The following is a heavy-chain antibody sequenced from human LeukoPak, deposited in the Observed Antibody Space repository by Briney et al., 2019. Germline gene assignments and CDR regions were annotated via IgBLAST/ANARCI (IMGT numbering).Heavy chain of an antibody. CDR1: GFTFSSYG. J-gene: IGHJ4*02. Sequence: GGTLRLSCAASGFTFSSYGMSWVRQAPGKGLEWVSAISGSGSSTYYADSVKGRFTISRDNSKNTLYLQMNSLRAEDTAVYYCAKKAKGDIVVVPAAPFDYWGQGTLVTVSS. D-gene: IGHD2-2*01. V-gene: IGHV3-23*01. CDR3: AKKAKGDIVVVPAAPFDY. CDR2: ISGSGSST.